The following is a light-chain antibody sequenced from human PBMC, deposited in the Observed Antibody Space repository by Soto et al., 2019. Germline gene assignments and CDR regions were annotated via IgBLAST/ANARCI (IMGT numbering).Light chain of an antibody. CDR2: GAS. CDR3: QQYGSSPPWT. J-gene: IGKJ1*01. V-gene: IGKV3-15*01. Sequence: EIVITQSPATLSVSPGERATLSCRASQSVSSNLAWYQQKPGQAPRLLIYGASTRATGIPARFSGSGSGTDFTLTISRLEPEDFAVYYCQQYGSSPPWTFGQGTKVDIK. CDR1: QSVSSN.